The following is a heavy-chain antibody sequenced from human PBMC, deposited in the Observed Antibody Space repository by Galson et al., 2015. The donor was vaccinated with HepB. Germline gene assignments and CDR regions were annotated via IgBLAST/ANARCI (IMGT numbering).Heavy chain of an antibody. J-gene: IGHJ4*02. Sequence: SVKVSCKASGYTFTSYSISWVRQAPGQGLEWMGWISAYNGNTNYAQKLQGRVTMTTDTSTSTAYMELRSLRSDDTAVYYCARIPDYYDSSGYYWGFDYWGQGTLVTVSS. D-gene: IGHD3-22*01. CDR1: GYTFTSYS. V-gene: IGHV1-18*01. CDR3: ARIPDYYDSSGYYWGFDY. CDR2: ISAYNGNT.